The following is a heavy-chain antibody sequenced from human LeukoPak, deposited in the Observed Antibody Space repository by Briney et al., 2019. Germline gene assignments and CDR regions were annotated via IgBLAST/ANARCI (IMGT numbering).Heavy chain of an antibody. J-gene: IGHJ5*02. Sequence: ASVKVSCKASGYTFTGYYMHWVRQAPGQGLDWMGWINPNSGGTNYAQKFQGRVTMTRDTSIRTAYMELSRLRFDDTAVYYCARDIVVPSADWFDPWGQGTLVTVSS. CDR3: ARDIVVPSADWFDP. V-gene: IGHV1-2*02. CDR1: GYTFTGYY. CDR2: INPNSGGT. D-gene: IGHD2-21*01.